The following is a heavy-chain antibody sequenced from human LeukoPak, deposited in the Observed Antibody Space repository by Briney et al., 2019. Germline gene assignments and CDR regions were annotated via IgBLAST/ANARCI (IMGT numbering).Heavy chain of an antibody. Sequence: PGGSLRLSCAASGFTFSIYWMHWVRQVPGKGLVWVARISSNGRSTTYGDSVEGRFTITRDNAKNTLYLEINSLRDDDTAVYYCARGSTTVTSKDWFDPWGQGTQVTVSS. CDR1: GFTFSIYW. V-gene: IGHV3-74*03. CDR3: ARGSTTVTSKDWFDP. CDR2: ISSNGRST. D-gene: IGHD4-17*01. J-gene: IGHJ5*02.